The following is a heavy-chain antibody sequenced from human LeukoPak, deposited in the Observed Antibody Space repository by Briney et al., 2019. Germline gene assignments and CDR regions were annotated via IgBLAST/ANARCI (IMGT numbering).Heavy chain of an antibody. V-gene: IGHV4-39*07. CDR2: IYYSGST. J-gene: IGHJ4*02. Sequence: SETLSLTCTVSGGSISSSSYYWGWIRQPPGKGLEWIGSIYYSGSTYYNPSPKSRVTISVDTSKNQFSLKLSSVTAADTAVYYCATEKIRITMVRGVISQTLYYFDYWGQGTLVTVSS. D-gene: IGHD3-10*01. CDR1: GGSISSSSYY. CDR3: ATEKIRITMVRGVISQTLYYFDY.